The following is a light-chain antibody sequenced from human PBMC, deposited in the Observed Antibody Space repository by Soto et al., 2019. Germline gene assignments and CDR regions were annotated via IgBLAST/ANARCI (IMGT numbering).Light chain of an antibody. J-gene: IGLJ2*01. V-gene: IGLV2-14*03. CDR1: SSDVGGYNY. CDR2: DVT. CDR3: SSYTSNATLV. Sequence: QSALTQPASVSGSPGQSITISCTGTSSDVGGYNYVSWYQQHPGKAPNLMIYDVTDRPSGISNRFSGFKSGNTASLTISGLQAEDEADYYCSSYTSNATLVFGGGTKLTVL.